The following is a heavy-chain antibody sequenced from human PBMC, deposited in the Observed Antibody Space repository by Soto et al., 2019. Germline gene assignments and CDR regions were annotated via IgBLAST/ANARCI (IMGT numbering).Heavy chain of an antibody. CDR1: GFSLTTSGVS. CDR3: AYRLRYAAYWIDP. CDR2: IYWNDDK. V-gene: IGHV2-5*01. D-gene: IGHD1-1*01. Sequence: SGPTLVNPTQTLTLTCTLSGFSLTTSGVSVGWIRQPPGKALGWLALIYWNDDKSYTPSPKSRLTITKDTSKNQVVLTMTNMDLVDTATYYCAYRLRYAAYWIDPWGQGTLVTVS. J-gene: IGHJ5*02.